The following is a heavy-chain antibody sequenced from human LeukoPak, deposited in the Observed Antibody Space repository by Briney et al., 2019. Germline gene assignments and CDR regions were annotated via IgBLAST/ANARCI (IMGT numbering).Heavy chain of an antibody. Sequence: ASVKVSCKASGYTFTSYGISWVRQAPGQGLEWRGWISAYNDNTNYAQKLQGRVTMTTDTSTSTAYMELRSLRSDDTGVYYCARDSHGTYYDILTGYYKGFDYWGQGTLVTVSS. D-gene: IGHD3-9*01. J-gene: IGHJ4*02. CDR2: ISAYNDNT. V-gene: IGHV1-18*01. CDR1: GYTFTSYG. CDR3: ARDSHGTYYDILTGYYKGFDY.